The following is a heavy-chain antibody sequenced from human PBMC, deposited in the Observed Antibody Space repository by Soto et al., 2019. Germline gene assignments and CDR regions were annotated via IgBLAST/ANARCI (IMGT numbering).Heavy chain of an antibody. Sequence: QLHLQESGTGLVKPSETLSLTCSVSGGSISTCSYYWGWIRQHRGKGLEWMGTISYSGSTNYSSSIETRVPISVDQSKNQPSLRLNSVTAAQTAVYYCSRQPRIATSGYPLNNWGQGTLVTVSS. CDR1: GGSISTCSYY. CDR3: SRQPRIATSGYPLNN. D-gene: IGHD2-2*01. J-gene: IGHJ4*02. CDR2: ISYSGST. V-gene: IGHV4-39*01.